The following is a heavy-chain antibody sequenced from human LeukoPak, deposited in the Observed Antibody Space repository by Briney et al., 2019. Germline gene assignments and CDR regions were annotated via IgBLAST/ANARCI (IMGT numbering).Heavy chain of an antibody. D-gene: IGHD4-23*01. V-gene: IGHV4-59*12. J-gene: IGHJ4*02. CDR2: IYYSGST. Sequence: SETLSLTCTVSGGSISSYYCSWIRQPPGKGLEWIGYIYYSGSTNYNPSLKSRVTISVDTSKNQFSLKLSSVTAADTAVYYCAREGASPNYGGNALDYWGQGTLVTVSP. CDR1: GGSISSYY. CDR3: AREGASPNYGGNALDY.